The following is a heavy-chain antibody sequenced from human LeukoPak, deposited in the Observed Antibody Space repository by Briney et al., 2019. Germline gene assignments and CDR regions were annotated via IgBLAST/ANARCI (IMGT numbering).Heavy chain of an antibody. CDR1: GGSISSNNYY. Sequence: SETLSLTCTVSGGSISSNNYYWGWIRQPPGKGLEWFGSIDYSGSTNYNPSLKSRVTISVDTSKNQFSLKVTSMTAADTAVYYCAKIGGYMVRGVENWFDPWGQGTLVTVSS. D-gene: IGHD3-10*01. CDR2: IDYSGST. V-gene: IGHV4-39*01. CDR3: AKIGGYMVRGVENWFDP. J-gene: IGHJ5*02.